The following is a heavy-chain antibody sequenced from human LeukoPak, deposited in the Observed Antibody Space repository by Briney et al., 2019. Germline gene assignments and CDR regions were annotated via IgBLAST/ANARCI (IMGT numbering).Heavy chain of an antibody. CDR3: ASNDYCSGGSCYDSYYYGMDV. Sequence: SVKVSCKASGGTFSSYAISWVRQAPGRGLEWMGRIIPILGIANYAQKFQGRVTITADKSTSTAYMELSSLRSEDTAVYYCASNDYCSGGSCYDSYYYGMDVWGQGTTVTVSS. CDR2: IIPILGIA. V-gene: IGHV1-69*04. CDR1: GGTFSSYA. J-gene: IGHJ6*02. D-gene: IGHD2-15*01.